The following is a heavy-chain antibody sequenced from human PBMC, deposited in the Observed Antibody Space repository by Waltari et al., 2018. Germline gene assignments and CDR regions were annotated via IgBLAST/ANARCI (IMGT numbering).Heavy chain of an antibody. CDR2: ISYTGAT. J-gene: IGHJ3*01. Sequence: GSVRHPPGQGLEWIGTISYTGATYSSPSLKSRVTISRDTSKNQLSLTLGSVTAADTALYYCATYIGASVGTAAFDVWGQGTMVTVSS. CDR3: ATYIGASVGTAAFDV. V-gene: IGHV4-39*01. D-gene: IGHD5-12*01.